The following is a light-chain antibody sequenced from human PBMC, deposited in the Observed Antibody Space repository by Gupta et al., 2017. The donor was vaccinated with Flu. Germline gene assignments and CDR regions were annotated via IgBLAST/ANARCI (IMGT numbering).Light chain of an antibody. Sequence: PPSLSASVGDRVSITCLASQSIYEHVNWYQQKPGEAPRLLIYAASTLQSGVPSRFSGSGSGSDFTLTITRLQPEDFATYYCQQSDKSPQTFGQGTTVDVK. V-gene: IGKV1-39*01. CDR1: QSIYEH. J-gene: IGKJ1*01. CDR3: QQSDKSPQT. CDR2: AAS.